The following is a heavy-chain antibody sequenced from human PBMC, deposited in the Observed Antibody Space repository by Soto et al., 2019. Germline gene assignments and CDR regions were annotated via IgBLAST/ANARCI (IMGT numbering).Heavy chain of an antibody. CDR2: ISYDGSNK. J-gene: IGHJ4*02. Sequence: QVQLVESGGGVVQPGRSLRLSCAASGFTFSSYAMHWVRQAPGKGLEWVAVISYDGSNKYYADSVKGRFTISRDNSKNTLYLQMNSLRAEDTAVYYCARDRVIDLDYWGQGTLVTVSS. CDR1: GFTFSSYA. CDR3: ARDRVIDLDY. V-gene: IGHV3-30-3*01. D-gene: IGHD3-10*01.